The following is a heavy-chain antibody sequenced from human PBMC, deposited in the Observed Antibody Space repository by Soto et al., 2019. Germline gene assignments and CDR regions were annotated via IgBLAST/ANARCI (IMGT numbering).Heavy chain of an antibody. CDR1: GYTFTGYY. D-gene: IGHD3-22*01. CDR3: ARGPYDSSGYYFTAPNFDY. CDR2: INPNSGGT. V-gene: IGHV1-2*04. Sequence: ASVKVSCKASGYTFTGYYMHWVRQAPGQGLEWMGWINPNSGGTNYAQKFQGWVTMTRDTSISTAYMELSRLRSDDTAVYYCARGPYDSSGYYFTAPNFDYWGQGTLVTVSS. J-gene: IGHJ4*02.